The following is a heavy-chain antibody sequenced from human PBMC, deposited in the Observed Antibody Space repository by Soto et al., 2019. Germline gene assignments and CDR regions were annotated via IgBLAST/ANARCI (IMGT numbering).Heavy chain of an antibody. CDR2: INPSGGST. Sequence: ASVKVSCTASGYTFTSYYMHWVRQAPGQGLEWMGIINPSGGSTSYAQKFQGRVTMTRDTSTSTVYMELSSLRSEDTAVYYCARDGFDILTGLVYWFDPWGQGTLVTVSS. CDR1: GYTFTSYY. D-gene: IGHD3-9*01. CDR3: ARDGFDILTGLVYWFDP. J-gene: IGHJ5*02. V-gene: IGHV1-46*03.